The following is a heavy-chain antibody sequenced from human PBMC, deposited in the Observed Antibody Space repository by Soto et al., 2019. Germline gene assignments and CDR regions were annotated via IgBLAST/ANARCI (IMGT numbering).Heavy chain of an antibody. J-gene: IGHJ4*02. Sequence: GGSLRLSCAASGFTVGNTYSMTWVRQAPGKGLEWVSSVGGSGGKSYYAASEKGRFTIYRDESKNTLFLQMNSLRAEDTAIYYCARDLRHENDYWGQGTLVTVSS. V-gene: IGHV3-23*01. CDR1: GFTVGNTYS. CDR2: VGGSGGKS. D-gene: IGHD3-16*01. CDR3: ARDLRHENDY.